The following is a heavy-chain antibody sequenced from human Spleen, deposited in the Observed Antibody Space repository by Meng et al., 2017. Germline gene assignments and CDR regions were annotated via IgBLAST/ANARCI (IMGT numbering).Heavy chain of an antibody. V-gene: IGHV1-69*05. CDR2: INGVFGTT. Sequence: SVKVSCKAPGGIFSNSVVGWVRQAPGQGLEWMGGINGVFGTTNYAQKFQGRVTITTDESTSTVYMELARLTSEDTAVYYCARSLFCSSTSCYYYYYYGMDVWGQGTTVTVSS. CDR3: ARSLFCSSTSCYYYYYYGMDV. D-gene: IGHD2-2*01. J-gene: IGHJ6*02. CDR1: GGIFSNSV.